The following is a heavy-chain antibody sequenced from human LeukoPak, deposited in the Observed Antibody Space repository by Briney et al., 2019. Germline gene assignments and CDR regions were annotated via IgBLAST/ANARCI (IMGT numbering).Heavy chain of an antibody. CDR2: VSYGGTNK. J-gene: IGHJ4*02. D-gene: IGHD6-25*01. CDR1: GFTFSSYA. CDR3: ARAPARRSYYVSY. V-gene: IGHV3-30*04. Sequence: GGSLRLSCAASGFTFSSYAMHWVRQAPGKGLDWVAVVSYGGTNKYYADSVKGRFTIPRDNPKNTLYLQMNSLRAEDTAVYYCARAPARRSYYVSYWGQGTLVTVSS.